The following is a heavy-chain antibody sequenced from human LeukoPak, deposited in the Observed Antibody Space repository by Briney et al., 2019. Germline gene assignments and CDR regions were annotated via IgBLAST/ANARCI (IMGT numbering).Heavy chain of an antibody. CDR1: GFTFSSYS. Sequence: PGGSLRLSCAASGFTFSSYSMNWVRQAPGKGLEWVSAISGSGGSTYYADSVKGRFTISRDNSKNTLYLQMNSLRAEDTAVYYCARGATYAYYQDYWGQGTLVTVPS. V-gene: IGHV3-23*01. CDR2: ISGSGGST. CDR3: ARGATYAYYQDY. D-gene: IGHD1-26*01. J-gene: IGHJ4*02.